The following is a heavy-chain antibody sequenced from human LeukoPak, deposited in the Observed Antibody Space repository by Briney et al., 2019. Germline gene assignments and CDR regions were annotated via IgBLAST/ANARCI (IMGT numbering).Heavy chain of an antibody. Sequence: SETLSLTCTASGGSISSYYWSWLRQPPGKGLEWIGYIYYSGSTNYNPSLKSRVTISVDTSKNQFSLKLSSVTAADTAVYYCAGASYDSSGVHWGQGTLVTVSS. J-gene: IGHJ4*02. V-gene: IGHV4-59*01. D-gene: IGHD3-22*01. CDR3: AGASYDSSGVH. CDR2: IYYSGST. CDR1: GGSISSYY.